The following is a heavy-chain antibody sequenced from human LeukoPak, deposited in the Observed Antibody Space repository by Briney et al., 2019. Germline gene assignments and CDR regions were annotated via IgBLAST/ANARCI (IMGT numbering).Heavy chain of an antibody. Sequence: PSETLSLTCTVSGGSISSYYWSWIRQPPGKGLEWIGYIYYSGSTNYNPSLKSRVTISVDTSKNQFSLKLSSVTAADTAVYYCARGGLVPEYYFDYWGQGTLVTVSS. V-gene: IGHV4-59*12. J-gene: IGHJ4*02. D-gene: IGHD3/OR15-3a*01. CDR1: GGSISSYY. CDR3: ARGGLVPEYYFDY. CDR2: IYYSGST.